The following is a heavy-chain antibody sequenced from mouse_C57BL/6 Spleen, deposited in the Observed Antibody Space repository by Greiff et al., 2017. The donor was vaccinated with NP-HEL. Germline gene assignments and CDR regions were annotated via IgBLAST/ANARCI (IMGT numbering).Heavy chain of an antibody. D-gene: IGHD2-4*01. CDR1: GYTFTDYN. Sequence: VQLQQSGPELVKPGASVKIPCKASGYTFTDYNMDWVKQSHGKSLDWIGDINPNNGGTIYNQKFKGKATLTVDKSSSTAYMELRSLTSEDTAVYYCARKGYDYDGTWFAYWGQGTLVTVSA. CDR2: INPNNGGT. CDR3: ARKGYDYDGTWFAY. V-gene: IGHV1-18*01. J-gene: IGHJ3*01.